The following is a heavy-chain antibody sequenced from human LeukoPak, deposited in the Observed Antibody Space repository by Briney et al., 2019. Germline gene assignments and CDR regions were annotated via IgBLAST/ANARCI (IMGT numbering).Heavy chain of an antibody. V-gene: IGHV4-39*01. Sequence: SETLSLTCTVSGGSISSSSHYWGWIRQPPGKGLEWIGSVYYSGSTYYNPSLKSRVTISVDTSKNQFSLKLSSVTAADTAVYYCARRIAALSGGYFDYWGQGTLVTVSS. CDR2: VYYSGST. CDR1: GGSISSSSHY. J-gene: IGHJ4*02. CDR3: ARRIAALSGGYFDY. D-gene: IGHD6-6*01.